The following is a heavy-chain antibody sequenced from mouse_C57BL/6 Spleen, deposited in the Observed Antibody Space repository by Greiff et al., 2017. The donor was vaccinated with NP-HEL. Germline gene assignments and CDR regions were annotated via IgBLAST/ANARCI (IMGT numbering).Heavy chain of an antibody. CDR1: GYTFPSYW. J-gene: IGHJ3*01. CDR3: ARKGHDYDGFAY. Sequence: QVQLQQPGAELVRPGSSVKLSCKASGYTFPSYWMDWVKQRPGQGLEWIGNIYPSDSETHYNQKFKDKATLTVDKSSSTAYMQLSSLTSEDSAVYYCARKGHDYDGFAYWGQGTLVTVSA. V-gene: IGHV1-61*01. CDR2: IYPSDSET. D-gene: IGHD2-4*01.